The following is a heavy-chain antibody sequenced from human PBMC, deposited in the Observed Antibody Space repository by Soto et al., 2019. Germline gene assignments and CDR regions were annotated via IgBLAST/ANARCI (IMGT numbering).Heavy chain of an antibody. Sequence: QVHLVQYGAEVKKPGASVKVSCKASCYTFTSYGISWVRQAPGLGLEWIGWISAYNGNTNYAQKLQCRVTMTTDTSESTAYMELRSLRSDDTAVYYCARGGAIVGATGGDYWGQGPLVTVSS. CDR3: ARGGAIVGATGGDY. D-gene: IGHD1-26*01. CDR1: CYTFTSYG. V-gene: IGHV1-18*01. J-gene: IGHJ4*02. CDR2: ISAYNGNT.